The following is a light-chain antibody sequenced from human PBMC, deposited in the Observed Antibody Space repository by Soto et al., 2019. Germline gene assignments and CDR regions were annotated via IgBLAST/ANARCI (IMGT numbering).Light chain of an antibody. CDR3: QQYRSSPLVT. CDR1: QSVSSSY. V-gene: IGKV3-20*01. Sequence: EIMLTQSPCTLSLSPGERATLSCRPSQSVSSSYLAWYQQKPGQAPRLLIYGASNRATGITDRFSGSGSGTHFTLTISRLEPGDFAVYYCQQYRSSPLVTFGPGTKVDIK. CDR2: GAS. J-gene: IGKJ3*01.